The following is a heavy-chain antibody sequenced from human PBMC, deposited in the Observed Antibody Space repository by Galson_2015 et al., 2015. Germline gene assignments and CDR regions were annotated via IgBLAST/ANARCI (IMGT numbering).Heavy chain of an antibody. V-gene: IGHV1-69*13. CDR3: ARGFIAAAGFFDY. J-gene: IGHJ4*01. CDR2: SIPIFGTA. Sequence: SVKVSCKASGGTFSSYAISWVRQAPGQGLEWMGGSIPIFGTANYAQKFQGRVTITADESTSTAYMELSSLRSEDTAVYYCARGFIAAAGFFDYWGQGTLVTVSS. D-gene: IGHD6-13*01. CDR1: GGTFSSYA.